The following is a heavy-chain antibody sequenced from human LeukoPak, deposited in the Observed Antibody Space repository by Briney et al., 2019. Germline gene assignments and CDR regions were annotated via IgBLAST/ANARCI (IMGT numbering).Heavy chain of an antibody. CDR2: ISGSGGST. Sequence: PGGSLRLSCAASGFTVSSNYMSWVRQAPGKGLEWVSAISGSGGSTYYADSVKGRFTISRDNSKNTLYLQMNSLRAEDTAVYYCASLTGDHDYWGQGTLVTVSS. J-gene: IGHJ4*02. CDR1: GFTVSSNY. D-gene: IGHD7-27*01. V-gene: IGHV3-23*01. CDR3: ASLTGDHDY.